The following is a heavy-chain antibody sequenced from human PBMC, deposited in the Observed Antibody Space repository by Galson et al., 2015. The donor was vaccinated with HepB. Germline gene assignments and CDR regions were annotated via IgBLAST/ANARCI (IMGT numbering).Heavy chain of an antibody. CDR1: GFTFSSYS. J-gene: IGHJ6*02. Sequence: SLRLSCAASGFTFSSYSMNWVRQAPGKGLEWVSYISSSSSTIYYADSVKGRFTISRDNAKNTLYLQMNSLRAEDTAVYYCAKRGFPYYYYGMDVWGQGTTVTVSS. D-gene: IGHD3-10*01. V-gene: IGHV3-48*01. CDR3: AKRGFPYYYYGMDV. CDR2: ISSSSSTI.